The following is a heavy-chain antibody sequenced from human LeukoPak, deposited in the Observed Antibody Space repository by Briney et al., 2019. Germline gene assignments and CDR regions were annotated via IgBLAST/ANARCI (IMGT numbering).Heavy chain of an antibody. Sequence: GGSLRLSCAASGFTFSDYYMSWIRQAPGKGLEWVSYISSSSSYTNYADSVKGRFTISRDNAKNSLYLQMNSLRAEDTAAYYCARDLGAYYYGMDVWGKGTTVTVSS. J-gene: IGHJ6*04. CDR3: ARDLGAYYYGMDV. D-gene: IGHD1-26*01. V-gene: IGHV3-11*06. CDR2: ISSSSSYT. CDR1: GFTFSDYY.